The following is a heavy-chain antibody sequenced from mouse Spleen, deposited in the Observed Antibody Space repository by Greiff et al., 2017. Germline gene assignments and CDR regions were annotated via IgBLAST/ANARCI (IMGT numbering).Heavy chain of an antibody. CDR2: INPSTGYT. J-gene: IGHJ4*01. D-gene: IGHD2-1*01. V-gene: IGHV1-7*01. CDR3: ARVPGNYDAMDY. Sequence: QVQLQQSGAELAKPGASVKMSCKASGYTFTSYWMHWVKQRPGQGLEWIGYINPSTGYTEYNQKFKDKATLTADKSSSTAYMQLSSLTSEDSAVYYCARVPGNYDAMDYWGQGTSVTVSS. CDR1: GYTFTSYW.